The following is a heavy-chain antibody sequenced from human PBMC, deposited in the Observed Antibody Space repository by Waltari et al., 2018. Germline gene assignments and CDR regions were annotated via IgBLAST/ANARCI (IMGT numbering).Heavy chain of an antibody. CDR1: GCSISTNNFS. J-gene: IGHJ6*03. CDR3: ARLFNHYIDV. Sequence: QLQLQESGPGLVKSSETLSLLCSVPGCSISTNNFSWGWIRQTPGKGLEWIGSVHYTGNPYYNPPLKHRVTISVDSSKNEFSLRLRSVTASDTAVYYCARLFNHYIDVWGRGTAVTVSS. CDR2: VHYTGNP. V-gene: IGHV4-39*01.